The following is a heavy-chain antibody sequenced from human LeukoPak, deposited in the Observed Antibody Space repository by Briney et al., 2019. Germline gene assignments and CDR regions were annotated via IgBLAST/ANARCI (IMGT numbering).Heavy chain of an antibody. D-gene: IGHD6-6*01. J-gene: IGHJ6*03. Sequence: GASVNVSCKASGHTFTSYGIIWVRQAPGQGLEWVGWISAYNGNTNYAQRFQGRVTMTTDTSTSTAYMELRSLRSDDTAVYYCAATGIAAPNNYYYYMDVWGKGTTVTVSS. CDR2: ISAYNGNT. CDR1: GHTFTSYG. CDR3: AATGIAAPNNYYYYMDV. V-gene: IGHV1-18*01.